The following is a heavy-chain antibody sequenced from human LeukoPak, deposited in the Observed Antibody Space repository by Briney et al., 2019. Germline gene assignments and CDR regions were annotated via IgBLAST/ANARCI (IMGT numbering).Heavy chain of an antibody. Sequence: SETLSLTCTVSGSSISSYYWSWIRQPPGKGLEWIGYIYYSGSTNYNPSLKSRVTISVDTSKNQFSLKLSSVTAADTAVYYCARERDDYYYYGMDVWGQGTTVTVSS. J-gene: IGHJ6*02. V-gene: IGHV4-59*01. CDR2: IYYSGST. CDR1: GSSISSYY. CDR3: ARERDDYYYYGMDV.